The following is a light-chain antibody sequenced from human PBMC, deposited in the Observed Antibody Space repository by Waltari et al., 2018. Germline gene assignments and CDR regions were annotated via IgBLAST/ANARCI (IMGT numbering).Light chain of an antibody. Sequence: SYVLTQPPSVSVAPGQTARITCGGNNIGSESVHWYQQKPGQAPGLVVYDDGDRPSGIPGRFSGSNSGNTATLTINRVEAGDEADYYCQVWDSSSDHLVVFGGGTKLTVL. CDR1: NIGSES. CDR3: QVWDSSSDHLVV. CDR2: DDG. J-gene: IGLJ2*01. V-gene: IGLV3-21*02.